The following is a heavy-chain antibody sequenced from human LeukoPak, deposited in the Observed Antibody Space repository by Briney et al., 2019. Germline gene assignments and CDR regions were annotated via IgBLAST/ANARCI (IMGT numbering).Heavy chain of an antibody. CDR3: AELGITMIGGV. CDR2: ISSSGSTI. CDR1: GLTFSSYE. Sequence: GGSLRLSCAASGLTFSSYEMNWVRQAPGKGLEWVSYISSSGSTIYYAESVKSRLTISRDNAKNSLYLQMNSVRAEDKAVYYCAELGITMIGGVWGKGTTVTISS. D-gene: IGHD3-10*02. V-gene: IGHV3-48*03. J-gene: IGHJ6*04.